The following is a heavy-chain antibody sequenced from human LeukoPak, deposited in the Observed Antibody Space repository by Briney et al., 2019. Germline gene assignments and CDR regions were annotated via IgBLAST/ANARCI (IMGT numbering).Heavy chain of an antibody. J-gene: IGHJ4*02. Sequence: PGGSPRLSCAASGFTVSSSYMSWVRQAPGKGLEWVSVIYSGGSGSTYYADSVKGRFTISRDTSKNTLYLQMNSLRTEDTAVYYCARDLAAGGTYPHYWGQGTLVSVSS. D-gene: IGHD6-13*01. CDR2: IYSGGSGST. V-gene: IGHV3-53*01. CDR1: GFTVSSSY. CDR3: ARDLAAGGTYPHY.